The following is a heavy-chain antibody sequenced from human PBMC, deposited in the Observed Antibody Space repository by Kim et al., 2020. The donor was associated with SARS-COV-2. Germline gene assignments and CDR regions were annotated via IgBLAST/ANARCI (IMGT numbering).Heavy chain of an antibody. D-gene: IGHD3-10*01. CDR2: K. CDR3: AQGPYGSASGY. Sequence: KYYADSVKGRFTISRENSKKQLYLQMNSLRAEETAVYYCAQGPYGSASGYWGQGTLVTVSS. V-gene: IGHV3-30*02. J-gene: IGHJ4*02.